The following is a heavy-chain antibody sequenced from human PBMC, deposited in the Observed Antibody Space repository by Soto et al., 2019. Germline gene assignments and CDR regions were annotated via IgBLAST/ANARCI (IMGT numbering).Heavy chain of an antibody. CDR2: IWYDGSNK. Sequence: QVQLVESGGGVVQPGRSLRLSCAASGFTFSSYGMHWVRQAPGKGLEWVAVIWYDGSNKYYADSVKGRFTISRVNSKNTLYLQMNSLRAEDTAVYYCARDLIVRRWLQLQLDYWGQGTLVTVSS. D-gene: IGHD5-12*01. V-gene: IGHV3-33*01. CDR3: ARDLIVRRWLQLQLDY. J-gene: IGHJ4*02. CDR1: GFTFSSYG.